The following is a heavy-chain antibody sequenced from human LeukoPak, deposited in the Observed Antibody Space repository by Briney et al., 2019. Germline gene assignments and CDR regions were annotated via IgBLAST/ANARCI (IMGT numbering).Heavy chain of an antibody. Sequence: RPGGSLRLSCAASGFTFDDYGMSWVRQAPGKGLEWVSGINWNGGSTGYADSVKGRFTISRDNAKNSLYLQMNSLRAEDTALYYCARDNNLGAHTGFYFDYWGQGILVTVSS. CDR3: ARDNNLGAHTGFYFDY. D-gene: IGHD1-26*01. J-gene: IGHJ4*02. CDR2: INWNGGST. CDR1: GFTFDDYG. V-gene: IGHV3-20*04.